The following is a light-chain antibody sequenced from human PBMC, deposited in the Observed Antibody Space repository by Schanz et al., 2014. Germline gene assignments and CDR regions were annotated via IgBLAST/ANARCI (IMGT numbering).Light chain of an antibody. Sequence: EIVLTQSPGTLSLSPGERATLSCRASQSVSSSYLAWYQQKPGRAPRLLIYGASTKATGVPARFSGSGSGTEFTLTISSLQPDDFATYYCQQYNSYLWTFGQGTKVEIK. CDR1: QSVSSSY. CDR3: QQYNSYLWT. J-gene: IGKJ1*01. V-gene: IGKV3-20*01. CDR2: GAS.